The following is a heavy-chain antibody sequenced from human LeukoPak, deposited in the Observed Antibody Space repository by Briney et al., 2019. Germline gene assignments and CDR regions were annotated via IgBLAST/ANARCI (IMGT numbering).Heavy chain of an antibody. CDR1: GGSMSSTNW. Sequence: PSETLSLTCAVSGGSMSSTNWWSWVRQPPGKGLEWIGEIYHSGSTNYNPSLKSRVTISRDKSKNQFSLTLSSVTAADTAVYYCARDKAAAQDYYYGMDVWGQGTTVTVSS. J-gene: IGHJ6*02. CDR3: ARDKAAAQDYYYGMDV. CDR2: IYHSGST. V-gene: IGHV4-4*02. D-gene: IGHD6-13*01.